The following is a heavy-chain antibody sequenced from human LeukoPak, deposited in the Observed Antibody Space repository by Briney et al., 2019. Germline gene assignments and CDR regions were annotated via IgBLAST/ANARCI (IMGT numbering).Heavy chain of an antibody. J-gene: IGHJ4*02. CDR2: IWYGGSNK. CDR3: AKDLCGYSGYDCLFDY. V-gene: IGHV3-30*02. CDR1: GFTFSSYG. Sequence: GGSLXLSCAASGFTFSSYGMHWVRXAPGKGLEWVAVIWYGGSNKYYADSVKGRFTISRDNSKNTLYLQMNSLRAEDTAVYYCAKDLCGYSGYDCLFDYWGQGTLVTVSS. D-gene: IGHD5-12*01.